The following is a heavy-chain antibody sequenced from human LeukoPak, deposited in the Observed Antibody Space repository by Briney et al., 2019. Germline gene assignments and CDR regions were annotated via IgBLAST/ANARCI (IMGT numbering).Heavy chain of an antibody. J-gene: IGHJ4*02. Sequence: ASVEVSCKASGYTFTSYYMHWVRQAPGQGLEWMGIINPSGGSTSYAQKFQGRVTMTRDTSTSTVYMELSSLRSEDTAVYYCARDLTYYYDSSGYSSGPGKYWGQGTLVTVSS. V-gene: IGHV1-46*01. CDR1: GYTFTSYY. CDR3: ARDLTYYYDSSGYSSGPGKY. D-gene: IGHD3-22*01. CDR2: INPSGGST.